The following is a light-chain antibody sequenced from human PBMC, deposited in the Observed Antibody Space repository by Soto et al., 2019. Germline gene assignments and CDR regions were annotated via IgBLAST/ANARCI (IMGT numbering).Light chain of an antibody. V-gene: IGLV2-14*01. CDR1: STDVGGYNY. CDR3: SSYSSSRPPFV. Sequence: QSALTQPASVSGSPGQSITISCTGTSTDVGGYNYVSWYQQYPDKAPKLRIYEVSNRPAGVSNRFSGSKSGNTASLTISGLQSDDEDDYYCSSYSSSRPPFVFGTGTKLTVL. J-gene: IGLJ1*01. CDR2: EVS.